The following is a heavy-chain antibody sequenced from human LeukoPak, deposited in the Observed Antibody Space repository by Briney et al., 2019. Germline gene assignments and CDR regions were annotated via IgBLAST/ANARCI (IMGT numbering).Heavy chain of an antibody. CDR2: IYHSGST. V-gene: IGHV4-4*02. Sequence: KASETLSLTCAVSGGSISSSNWWSWVRQPPGKGLEWIGEIYHSGSTNYNPSLKSRVTISVDKSKNQFSLKLSSVTAADTAVYYCAREYRSSWYLNWFDPWGQGTLVTVSS. D-gene: IGHD6-13*01. CDR3: AREYRSSWYLNWFDP. CDR1: GGSISSSNW. J-gene: IGHJ5*02.